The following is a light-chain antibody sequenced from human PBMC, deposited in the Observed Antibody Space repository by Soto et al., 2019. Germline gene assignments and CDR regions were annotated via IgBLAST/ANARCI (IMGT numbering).Light chain of an antibody. CDR3: SSYTSSSTHVV. CDR1: SRDVGGYNY. CDR2: NFS. J-gene: IGLJ2*01. V-gene: IGLV2-14*01. Sequence: QSALTQPASVSGSPGQSISISCNGTSRDVGGYNYVSWYQQHPGKAPNLMIFNFSNRPSGVSNPFSGSKSFNTASLTISGLQAEDEADYYCSSYTSSSTHVVFGGGTKVTVL.